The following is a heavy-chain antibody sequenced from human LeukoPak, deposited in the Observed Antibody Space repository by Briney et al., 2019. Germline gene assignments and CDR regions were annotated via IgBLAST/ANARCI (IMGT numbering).Heavy chain of an antibody. CDR2: ISWDGTT. CDR1: GFTFEDYT. Sequence: PGGSLRLSCAASGFTFEDYTMHWFGRGRGKTLEGVSLISWDGTTYYADSLKGRFTISRDNSKNSLYLQMDTLTTDDTAFYYCVKDLSYESSGSVIENWGQGTLVTVSS. D-gene: IGHD3-22*01. V-gene: IGHV3-43*01. CDR3: VKDLSYESSGSVIEN. J-gene: IGHJ4*02.